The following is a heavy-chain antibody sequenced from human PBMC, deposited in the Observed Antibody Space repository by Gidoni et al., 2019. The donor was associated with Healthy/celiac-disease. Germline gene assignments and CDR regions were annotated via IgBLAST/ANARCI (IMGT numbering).Heavy chain of an antibody. J-gene: IGHJ4*02. CDR1: GFTFSSYA. CDR3: AKLIRFLEWLPTDY. CDR2: ISGSGGST. D-gene: IGHD3-3*01. Sequence: EVQLLESGGGLVQPGGSLRLSCAASGFTFSSYAMSWVRQTPGKGLEWVSAISGSGGSTYYADSVKGRFTISRDNSKNTLDLQMNSLRSEDTAVYYCAKLIRFLEWLPTDYWGQGTLVTVSS. V-gene: IGHV3-23*01.